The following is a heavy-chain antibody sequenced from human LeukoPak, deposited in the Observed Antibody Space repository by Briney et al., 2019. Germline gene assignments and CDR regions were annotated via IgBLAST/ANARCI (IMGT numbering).Heavy chain of an antibody. CDR2: IYSSGTT. V-gene: IGHV4-30-4*01. CDR3: ARCGLDWLAP. J-gene: IGHJ5*02. Sequence: NPSQTLSRTCTVSGGSISRGDYYWSWIRQPPGKGLEWIGYIYSSGTTSYSPSLKSRVTISVDTSKNQFSLKLNSVTAADTAIYYCARCGLDWLAPWGQGTLVTVSS. D-gene: IGHD6-19*01. CDR1: GGSISRGDYY.